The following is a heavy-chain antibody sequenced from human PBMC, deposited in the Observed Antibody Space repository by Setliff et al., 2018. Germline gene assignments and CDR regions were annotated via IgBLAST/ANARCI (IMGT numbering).Heavy chain of an antibody. CDR1: GYSFTSYW. V-gene: IGHV5-51*01. Sequence: GSGYSFTSYWIGWVRQMPGKGLEWMGIIYPGDSDTRYSPSFQGQVTISADKSISTAYQQWSSLKASDTAMYYCARESYDSSGYIYYFDYWGQGTLVTVS. CDR2: IYPGDSDT. CDR3: ARESYDSSGYIYYFDY. J-gene: IGHJ4*02. D-gene: IGHD3-22*01.